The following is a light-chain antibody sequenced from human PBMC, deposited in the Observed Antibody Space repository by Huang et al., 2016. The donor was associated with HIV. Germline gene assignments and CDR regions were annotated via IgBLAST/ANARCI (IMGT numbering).Light chain of an antibody. CDR3: MQALQTRT. V-gene: IGKV2-28*01. CDR2: LGS. J-gene: IGKJ1*01. CDR1: QSLLQSNGYNY. Sequence: EIVMTQSPLSLPVTPGEPASISCRSSQSLLQSNGYNYLDWYLQNPGQSPQLLIYLGSNRASGVPDRFSGRGAGTEFTLKISRVEAEDVGVYYCMQALQTRTFGQGTKVEIK.